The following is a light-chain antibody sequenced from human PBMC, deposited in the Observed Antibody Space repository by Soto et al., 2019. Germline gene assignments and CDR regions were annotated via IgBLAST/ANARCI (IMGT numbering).Light chain of an antibody. CDR3: SSYSGSNDLV. CDR2: EVS. Sequence: QSVLTQPPSASGSPGQSVTISCTGTNNDVGIYNYVSWYQQHPGKAPKLMIFEVSKRPSGVPHRFSGSKSGNTASLTVSGLQPEDEADYYCSSYSGSNDLVFGGGTKLTVL. J-gene: IGLJ3*02. CDR1: NNDVGIYNY. V-gene: IGLV2-8*01.